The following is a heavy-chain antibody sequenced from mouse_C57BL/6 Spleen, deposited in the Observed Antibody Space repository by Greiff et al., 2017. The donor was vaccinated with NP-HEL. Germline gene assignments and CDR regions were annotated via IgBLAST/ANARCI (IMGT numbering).Heavy chain of an antibody. CDR1: GFTFSDYG. V-gene: IGHV5-17*01. CDR3: VRRGYYGSSYFDY. Sequence: DVKLVESGGGLVKPGGSLKLSCAASGFTFSDYGMHWVRQAPEKGLEWVAYISSGSSTIYYADTVKGRFTISRDNAKNTLFLQMTSLRSEDTAMYYCVRRGYYGSSYFDYWGQGTTLTVSS. CDR2: ISSGSSTI. J-gene: IGHJ2*01. D-gene: IGHD1-1*01.